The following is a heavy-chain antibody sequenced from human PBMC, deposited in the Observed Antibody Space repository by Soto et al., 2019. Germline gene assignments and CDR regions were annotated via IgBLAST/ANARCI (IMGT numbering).Heavy chain of an antibody. V-gene: IGHV1-18*01. CDR1: GYTFTSYG. CDR2: ISAYNGNT. Sequence: QVQLVQSGAEVKKPGASVKVSCKASGYTFTSYGISWVRQAPGQGLEWMGWISAYNGNTNYAQKLQGRVTKTTDTTTSTAYMEMRSLRSDDTAVYYCARNIAIFGGVKENSDFDYWGQGTLVTVSS. CDR3: ARNIAIFGGVKENSDFDY. D-gene: IGHD3-3*01. J-gene: IGHJ4*02.